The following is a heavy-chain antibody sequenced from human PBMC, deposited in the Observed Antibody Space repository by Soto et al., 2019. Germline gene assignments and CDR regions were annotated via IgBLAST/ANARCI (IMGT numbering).Heavy chain of an antibody. CDR2: ISGSGGST. J-gene: IGHJ4*02. CDR1: GFTFSSYA. V-gene: IGHV3-23*01. Sequence: GGSLRLSCAVSGFTFSSYAMSWVRQAPGKGLEWVSAISGSGGSTYYADSVKGRFTISRDNSKNTLYLQMNSLRAEDTAVYYCAIRYDYGDDRTFDYWGQGTLVTVSS. CDR3: AIRYDYGDDRTFDY. D-gene: IGHD4-17*01.